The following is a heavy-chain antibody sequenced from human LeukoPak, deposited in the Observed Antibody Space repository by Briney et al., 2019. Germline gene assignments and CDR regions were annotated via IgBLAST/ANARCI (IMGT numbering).Heavy chain of an antibody. CDR3: AIWALWQQQEDWFDP. V-gene: IGHV3-21*01. D-gene: IGHD6-13*01. Sequence: GSLRLSCAASGFTFSSYSMNWVRQAPGKGLEWVSSISSSSSYIYYADSVKGRFTISRDNAKNSLYLQMNSLRAEDTAVYYCAIWALWQQQEDWFDPWGQGTLVTVSS. CDR1: GFTFSSYS. CDR2: ISSSSSYI. J-gene: IGHJ5*02.